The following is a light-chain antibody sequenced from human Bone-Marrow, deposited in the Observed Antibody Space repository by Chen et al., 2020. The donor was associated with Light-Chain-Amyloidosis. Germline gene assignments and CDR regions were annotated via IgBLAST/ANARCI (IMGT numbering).Light chain of an antibody. CDR3: QQFFSTLT. V-gene: IGKV4-1*01. CDR2: WAS. J-gene: IGKJ2*01. Sequence: DIVMTQFPDSLAVSLGERATINCKSSQSVLDSSNNKHYLAWYKQKPGQPPKVLISWASTRESGVPDRFSGSGSWTDFTLTISNVQAEDVAVYYCQQFFSTLTFGQGTKLEIK. CDR1: QSVLDSSNNKHY.